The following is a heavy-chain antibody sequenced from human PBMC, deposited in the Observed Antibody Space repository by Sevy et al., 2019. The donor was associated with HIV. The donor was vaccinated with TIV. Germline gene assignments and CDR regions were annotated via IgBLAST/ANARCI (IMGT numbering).Heavy chain of an antibody. D-gene: IGHD2-2*01. CDR3: AKVDVVVPVADYGLDV. CDR2: IIRSGGST. V-gene: IGHV3-23*01. Sequence: GGSLRLSCAASGFTFSIYAMSWVRQAPGKGLEWVSSIIRSGGSTHYADSLKGRLTISRDNSKSTLFLQMNSLRAEDTAIYYCAKVDVVVPVADYGLDVWGQGTTVTVSS. CDR1: GFTFSIYA. J-gene: IGHJ6*02.